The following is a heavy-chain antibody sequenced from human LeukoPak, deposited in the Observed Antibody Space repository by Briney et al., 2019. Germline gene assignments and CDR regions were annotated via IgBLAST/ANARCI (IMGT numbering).Heavy chain of an antibody. V-gene: IGHV3-9*01. CDR3: AKDRKEYYDILTGCFDY. CDR2: ISWNSGSI. Sequence: PGGSLRLSCAASGFTFDDYAMHWVRQAPGKGLEWVSGISWNSGSIGYADSVKGRFTISRDNAKNSLYLQMNSLRAEDTALYYCAKDRKEYYDILTGCFDYWGQGTLVTVSS. D-gene: IGHD3-9*01. CDR1: GFTFDDYA. J-gene: IGHJ4*02.